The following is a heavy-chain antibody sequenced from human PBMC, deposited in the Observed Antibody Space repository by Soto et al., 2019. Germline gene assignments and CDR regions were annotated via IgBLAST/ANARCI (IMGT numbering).Heavy chain of an antibody. CDR2: IRSKANNYAT. V-gene: IGHV3-73*01. Sequence: SAVHWVRQASGKGLEWVGRIRSKANNYATAYAASVQGRFTIFRDDLKNTAYLQMNSLKTEDTAVYYCTNPQVYYGMDVWGQGTTVTVSS. CDR1: SA. CDR3: TNPQVYYGMDV. J-gene: IGHJ6*02.